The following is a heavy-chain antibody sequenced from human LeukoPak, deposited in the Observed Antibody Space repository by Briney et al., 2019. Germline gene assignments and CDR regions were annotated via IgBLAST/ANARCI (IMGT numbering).Heavy chain of an antibody. Sequence: SETLSLTCTVSGGSISSGSYYWGWIRQPPGKGPEWIGSIYYSGSTYYNPSLKSRVTISVDTSKNQFSLKLSSVTAADTAVYYCATIAVVRYWGQGTLVTVSS. J-gene: IGHJ4*02. CDR3: ATIAVVRY. CDR2: IYYSGST. CDR1: GGSISSGSYY. D-gene: IGHD6-19*01. V-gene: IGHV4-39*01.